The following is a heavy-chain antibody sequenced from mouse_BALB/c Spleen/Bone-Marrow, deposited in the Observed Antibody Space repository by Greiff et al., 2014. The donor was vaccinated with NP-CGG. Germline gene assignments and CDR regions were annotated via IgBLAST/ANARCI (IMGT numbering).Heavy chain of an antibody. Sequence: VQLQQSGAELVRPGTSVKMSCKAAGYTFTNYWIGWIKQRPGHGLEWIGDIYPGGGYTNYNEKFQGKATLTADTSSSTAYMQLNSMTSEDYATFFCARRGDISGYGFAYWGQGTLVTVSA. CDR3: ARRGDISGYGFAY. D-gene: IGHD3-2*01. CDR2: IYPGGGYT. V-gene: IGHV1-63*02. J-gene: IGHJ3*01. CDR1: GYTFTNYW.